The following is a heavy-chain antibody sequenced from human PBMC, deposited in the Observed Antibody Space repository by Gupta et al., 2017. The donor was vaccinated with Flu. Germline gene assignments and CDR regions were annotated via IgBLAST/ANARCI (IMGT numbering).Heavy chain of an antibody. Sequence: EVQLVESGGDLVQPGGSLRLSCAVSGVTSNDCHMNWVRQSPGRGLEWLSYIGSGGNTDYADSVRGRFTISRDNAKNSLYLQMNSLREDDTAVYYCARDFDWAFQHWGQGILVTVSS. CDR1: GVTSNDCH. D-gene: IGHD3-9*01. V-gene: IGHV3-48*02. J-gene: IGHJ4*02. CDR3: ARDFDWAFQH. CDR2: IGSGGNT.